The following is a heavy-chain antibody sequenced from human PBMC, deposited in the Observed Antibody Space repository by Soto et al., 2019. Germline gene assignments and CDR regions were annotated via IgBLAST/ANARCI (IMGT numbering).Heavy chain of an antibody. D-gene: IGHD3-10*01. CDR1: GYSFTSYW. J-gene: IGHJ6*02. V-gene: IGHV5-51*01. Sequence: EVQLVQSGAEVKKPGESLKISCKGSGYSFTSYWIGWVRQMPGKGLEWMGIIYPGDSDTRHSPSFQGQVTISADKSISTAYLQWSSLKASDTAMYYCAGGGVRGVVTRTRDYYGMDVWGQGTTVTVSS. CDR3: AGGGVRGVVTRTRDYYGMDV. CDR2: IYPGDSDT.